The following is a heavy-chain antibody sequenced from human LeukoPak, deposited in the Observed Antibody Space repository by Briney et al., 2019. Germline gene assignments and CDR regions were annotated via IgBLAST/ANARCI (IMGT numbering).Heavy chain of an antibody. Sequence: PGRSLRLSCAASGFTFSSYAMHWVRQAPGKGLEWVAVISYDGSNKYYADSVKGRFTISRDNSKNTLYLQMNSLRAEDTAVYYCARDWGFPDAFDIWGQGTMVTVSS. CDR1: GFTFSSYA. CDR3: ARDWGFPDAFDI. CDR2: ISYDGSNK. J-gene: IGHJ3*02. V-gene: IGHV3-30-3*01. D-gene: IGHD3-16*01.